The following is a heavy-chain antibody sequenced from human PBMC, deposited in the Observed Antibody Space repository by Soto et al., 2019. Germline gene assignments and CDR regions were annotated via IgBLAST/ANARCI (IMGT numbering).Heavy chain of an antibody. D-gene: IGHD6-19*01. CDR2: INSGGNT. Sequence: PGGSLRLSCAASGFGVSNNYMSWVRQAPGKGLEWVSAINSGGNTYYADSVKGRFIISRDNSKNTVYLQMNSVGAEDTAVYYCARDPRIAVAGIDYWGQGTLVTVSS. CDR1: GFGVSNNY. V-gene: IGHV3-66*01. J-gene: IGHJ4*02. CDR3: ARDPRIAVAGIDY.